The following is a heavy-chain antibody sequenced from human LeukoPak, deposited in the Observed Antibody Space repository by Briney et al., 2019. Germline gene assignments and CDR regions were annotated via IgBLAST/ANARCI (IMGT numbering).Heavy chain of an antibody. V-gene: IGHV1-18*01. CDR3: ARADYGGNSGYDY. D-gene: IGHD4-23*01. CDR1: GYPFTSYG. Sequence: ASLKVSCKASGYPFTSYGIIWVRQAPGQGLEWMGWISGYNGNTNYAQKFQGRVTMTTDTSTSTAYMDLKSLRSDDTAVYYCARADYGGNSGYDYWGQGILVTVSS. CDR2: ISGYNGNT. J-gene: IGHJ4*02.